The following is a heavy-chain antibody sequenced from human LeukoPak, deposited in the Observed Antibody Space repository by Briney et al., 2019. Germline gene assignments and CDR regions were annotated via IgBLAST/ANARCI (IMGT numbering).Heavy chain of an antibody. CDR2: IRYDGSNK. CDR3: ARDLYASGWYDQDY. D-gene: IGHD6-19*01. J-gene: IGHJ4*02. V-gene: IGHV3-30*02. Sequence: GGSLRLSCAASGFTFSSYGMHWVRQAPGKGLEWVAFIRYDGSNKYYADSVKGRFTISRDNAKNSLYLQMNSLRAEDTAVYYCARDLYASGWYDQDYWGQGTLVTVSS. CDR1: GFTFSSYG.